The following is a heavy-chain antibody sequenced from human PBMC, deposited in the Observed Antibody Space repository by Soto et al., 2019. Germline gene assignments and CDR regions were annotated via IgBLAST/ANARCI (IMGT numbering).Heavy chain of an antibody. CDR1: GGTFSSYA. V-gene: IGHV1-69*06. D-gene: IGHD5-12*01. J-gene: IGHJ4*02. CDR2: IIPIFGTA. CDR3: ARDQDGYTDFDY. Sequence: SVQVSCKASGGTFSSYAISWLRQAPGQGLEWMGGIIPIFGTANYSQKFQGRVTITADKSTSTAYMELSSLRSEDTAVYYCARDQDGYTDFDYWGQGTLVTVSS.